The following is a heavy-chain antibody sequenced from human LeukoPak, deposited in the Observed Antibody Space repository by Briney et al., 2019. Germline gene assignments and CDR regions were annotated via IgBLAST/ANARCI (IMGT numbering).Heavy chain of an antibody. CDR3: ARGHGMYQLLYRAFDI. Sequence: ASVKLSCKASGYTFSSYDINWVRQAPGQGLEWMGWMNPNSGNTDYAQKLQGRVTITRNTSISTAYMELSRLRSEDTAVYYCARGHGMYQLLYRAFDIWGQGTMVTVSS. CDR1: GYTFSSYD. V-gene: IGHV1-8*03. D-gene: IGHD2-2*02. J-gene: IGHJ3*02. CDR2: MNPNSGNT.